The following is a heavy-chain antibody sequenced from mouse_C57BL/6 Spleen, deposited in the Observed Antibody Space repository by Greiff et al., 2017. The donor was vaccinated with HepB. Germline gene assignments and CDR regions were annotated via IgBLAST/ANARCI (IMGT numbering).Heavy chain of an antibody. V-gene: IGHV1-59*01. CDR3: ARSGNYYGSKRLGFDY. CDR1: GYTFTSYW. D-gene: IGHD1-1*01. CDR2: IDPSDSST. J-gene: IGHJ2*01. Sequence: VQLQQSGAELVRPGTSVKLSCKASGYTFTSYWMHWVKQRPGQGLEWIGVIDPSDSSTNYNQKFKGKATLTVDPSSSTAYMQLSSLTSEDSAVYYCARSGNYYGSKRLGFDYWGQGTTLTVSS.